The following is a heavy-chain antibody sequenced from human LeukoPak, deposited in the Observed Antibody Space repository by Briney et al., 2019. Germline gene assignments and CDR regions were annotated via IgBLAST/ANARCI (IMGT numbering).Heavy chain of an antibody. CDR3: ARVDYDSSGYLEPDAFDI. J-gene: IGHJ3*02. CDR2: IYTSGST. CDR1: GGSISSYY. Sequence: SETLSLTCTVPGGSISSYYWSWIRQPAGKGLEWIGRIYTSGSTNYSPSLKSRVTMSVDTSKNQFSLKLSSVTAADTAVYYCARVDYDSSGYLEPDAFDIWGQGTMVTVSS. V-gene: IGHV4-4*07. D-gene: IGHD3-22*01.